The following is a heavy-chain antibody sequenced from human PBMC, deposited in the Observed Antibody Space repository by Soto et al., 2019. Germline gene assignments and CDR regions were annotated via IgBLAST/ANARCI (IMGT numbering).Heavy chain of an antibody. V-gene: IGHV1-3*01. D-gene: IGHD2-2*01. CDR2: INAGNGNT. Sequence: ASVKVSCKASGYTFTSYAMHWVRQAPGQRLEWMGWINAGNGNTKYSQKFQGRVTITRDTSASTAYMELSSLRSEDTAVYYCARGDCSSTSCPPTYYYYYMDVWGKGTTVT. J-gene: IGHJ6*03. CDR3: ARGDCSSTSCPPTYYYYYMDV. CDR1: GYTFTSYA.